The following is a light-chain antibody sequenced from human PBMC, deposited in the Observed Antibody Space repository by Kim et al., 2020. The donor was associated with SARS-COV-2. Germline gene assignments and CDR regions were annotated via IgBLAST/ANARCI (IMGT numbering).Light chain of an antibody. J-gene: IGLJ2*01. CDR1: SLRSYY. V-gene: IGLV3-19*01. CDR3: NSRDSSGNHLV. Sequence: ALGQTVRSTCQGASLRSYYASWYQQKPGQAPVLVIYGKNNRPSGIPDRFSGSSSGNTASLTITGAQAEDEADYYCNSRDSSGNHLVFGGGTKVTVL. CDR2: GKN.